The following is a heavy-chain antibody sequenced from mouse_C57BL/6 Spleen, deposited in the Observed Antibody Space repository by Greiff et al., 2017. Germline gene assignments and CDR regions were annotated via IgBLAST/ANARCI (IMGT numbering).Heavy chain of an antibody. Sequence: QVHVKQSGAELVKPGASVKISCKASGYAFSSYWMNWVKQRPGQGLEWIGQIYPGDGDTNYNGKFKGKATLTADKSSSTAYMQLSSLTSEDSAVYFCAREGLGGFDYWGQGTTLTVSS. CDR1: GYAFSSYW. J-gene: IGHJ2*01. CDR2: IYPGDGDT. CDR3: AREGLGGFDY. V-gene: IGHV1-80*01.